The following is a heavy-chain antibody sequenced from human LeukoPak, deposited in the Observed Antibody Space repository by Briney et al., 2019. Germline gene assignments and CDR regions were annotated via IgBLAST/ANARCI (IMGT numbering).Heavy chain of an antibody. J-gene: IGHJ4*02. Sequence: ASVKVSCKASGYTFTSYYMHWVRQAPGQGLEWMGIINPSGGSTSYAQKFQGRVTMTRDTSTSTVYMELSSLRSEDTAVYHCARDGDYDFWSGYPEGAFDYWGQGTLVTVSS. D-gene: IGHD3-3*01. CDR1: GYTFTSYY. CDR3: ARDGDYDFWSGYPEGAFDY. CDR2: INPSGGST. V-gene: IGHV1-46*01.